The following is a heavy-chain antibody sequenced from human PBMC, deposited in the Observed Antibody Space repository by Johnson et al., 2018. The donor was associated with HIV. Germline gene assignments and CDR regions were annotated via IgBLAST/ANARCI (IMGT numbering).Heavy chain of an antibody. D-gene: IGHD1-26*01. Sequence: MQLVESGGGVVQPGRSLRLSCTASGFTFSDSYMSWIRQAPGKGLEWVSVIYSGGSTYYADSVKGRFTISRDNSKNTLYLQMNSLRAEDTAVYYCARDLVVGDHSTPLTHAFDIWGQGTMVTVSS. CDR2: IYSGGST. V-gene: IGHV3-66*01. CDR1: GFTFSDSY. J-gene: IGHJ3*02. CDR3: ARDLVVGDHSTPLTHAFDI.